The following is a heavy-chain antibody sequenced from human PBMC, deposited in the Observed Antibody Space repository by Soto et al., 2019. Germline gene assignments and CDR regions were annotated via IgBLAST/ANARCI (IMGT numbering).Heavy chain of an antibody. CDR2: IYSGGST. Sequence: RRYLRHCCAASGFIVSRKYMSGVRQVPAKELEWVSVIYSGGSTYYADSVKGRFTISRDNSKNTLYLQMNSLRAEDTAVYYCARLSAVGSSTRPAVFDYWVQGTLVTVPS. V-gene: IGHV3-66*01. CDR3: ARLSAVGSSTRPAVFDY. J-gene: IGHJ4*02. CDR1: GFIVSRKY. D-gene: IGHD6-19*01.